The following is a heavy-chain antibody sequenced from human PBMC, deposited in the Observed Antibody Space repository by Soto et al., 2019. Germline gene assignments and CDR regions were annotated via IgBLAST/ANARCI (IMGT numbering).Heavy chain of an antibody. D-gene: IGHD3-10*01. V-gene: IGHV3-53*01. J-gene: IGHJ4*02. Sequence: GGSLRLSCAASGFTVSSNYMSWVRQAPGKGLEWVSVIYSGGSTYYADSVKGRFTISRDNSKNTLYLQMNSLRAEDTAVYYCARDKGERRYYGSGSYFDYWGQGTLVTVSS. CDR2: IYSGGST. CDR3: ARDKGERRYYGSGSYFDY. CDR1: GFTVSSNY.